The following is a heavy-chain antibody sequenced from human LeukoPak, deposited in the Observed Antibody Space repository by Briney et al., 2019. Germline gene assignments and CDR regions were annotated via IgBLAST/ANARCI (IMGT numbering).Heavy chain of an antibody. D-gene: IGHD2-8*01. CDR2: IKQDGSEK. CDR3: ARLYAIPSYYYYYYMDV. V-gene: IGHV3-7*01. J-gene: IGHJ6*03. Sequence: GGSLRLSCAASGFTFSSYWMSWVRQAPGKGLEWVANIKQDGSEKYYVDSVKGRFTISRDNAKNSLYLQMNSPRAEDTAVYYCARLYAIPSYYYYYYMDVWGKGTTVTVSS. CDR1: GFTFSSYW.